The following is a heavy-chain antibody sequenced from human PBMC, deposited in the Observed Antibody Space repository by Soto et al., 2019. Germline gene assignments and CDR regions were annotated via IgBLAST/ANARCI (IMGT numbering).Heavy chain of an antibody. D-gene: IGHD4-17*01. J-gene: IGHJ4*02. CDR3: ARGDSTVSSVFDY. CDR1: GGPFSGGGYY. Sequence: QVQLQESGPGLVKPSQTLSLTCTVSGGPFSGGGYYWSWVRQAPGKGLEWMGYILHNGDTSYNPSLKSRITISNDTSKRQFSLNLSSVTAADTAVYYCARGDSTVSSVFDYWGQGMVVTVSS. CDR2: ILHNGDT. V-gene: IGHV4-31*03.